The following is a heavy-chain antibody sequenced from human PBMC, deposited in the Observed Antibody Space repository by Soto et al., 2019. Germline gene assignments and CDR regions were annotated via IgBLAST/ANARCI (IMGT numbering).Heavy chain of an antibody. V-gene: IGHV4-59*08. D-gene: IGHD1-1*01. CDR1: GGSISSYY. CDR2: IYYSGST. J-gene: IGHJ4*02. CDR3: ARLHDHDVIFDY. Sequence: PSETLSLTCTVSGGSISSYYWSWIRQPPGKGLEWIGYIYYSGSTNYNPSLKSRVTISVDTSKNQFSLKLSSVTAADTAVYYCARLHDHDVIFDYWGQGTLVTVS.